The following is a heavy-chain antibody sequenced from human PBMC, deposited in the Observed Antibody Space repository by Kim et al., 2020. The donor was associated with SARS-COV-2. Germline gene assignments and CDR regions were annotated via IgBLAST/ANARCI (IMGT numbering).Heavy chain of an antibody. J-gene: IGHJ6*03. Sequence: GESLKISCEASGYTFTSYWIGWVRLLPGKGLEWMGIINPRDSETRYSPSFRGQVTISADMAINTAYLRWTSLKPSDTAVYYCARHFSGQDYYGNSDYQYDYYMDVWGKGTTVIVSS. CDR1: GYTFTSYW. CDR2: INPRDSET. CDR3: ARHFSGQDYYGNSDYQYDYYMDV. D-gene: IGHD3-10*01. V-gene: IGHV5-51*01.